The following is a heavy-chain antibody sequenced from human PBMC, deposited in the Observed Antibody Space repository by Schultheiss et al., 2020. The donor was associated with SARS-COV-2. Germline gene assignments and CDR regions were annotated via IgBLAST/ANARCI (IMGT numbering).Heavy chain of an antibody. CDR1: GGSISDYY. CDR2: IYYSGST. V-gene: IGHV4-59*01. J-gene: IGHJ4*02. Sequence: SETLSLTCTVSGGSISDYYWSWIRQPPGKGLEWIGYIYYSGSTNYNPSLKSRVTISVDTSKNQFSLKLSSVTAADTAVYYCARDRIRGSHGDWGQGTLVTVSS. CDR3: ARDRIRGSHGD. D-gene: IGHD1-26*01.